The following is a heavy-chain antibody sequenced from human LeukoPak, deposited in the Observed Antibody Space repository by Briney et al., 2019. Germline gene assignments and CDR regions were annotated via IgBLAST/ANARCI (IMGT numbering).Heavy chain of an antibody. CDR3: AREGGYSYARLRDGMDV. J-gene: IGHJ6*02. D-gene: IGHD5-18*01. Sequence: SQTLSLTCAISGDSVSSNSAAWNWIRQSPSRGLEWLGRAYYRSKWYNDYAVSVKSRITINPDTSKNQFSLQLNSVTPEDMAVYYCAREGGYSYARLRDGMDVWGQGTTVTVSS. CDR2: AYYRSKWYN. V-gene: IGHV6-1*01. CDR1: GDSVSSNSAA.